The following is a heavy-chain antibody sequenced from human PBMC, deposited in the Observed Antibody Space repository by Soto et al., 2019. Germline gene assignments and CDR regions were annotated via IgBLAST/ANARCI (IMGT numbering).Heavy chain of an antibody. J-gene: IGHJ5*02. CDR1: GYTFSNAW. V-gene: IGHV3-15*01. Sequence: PGGSLRLSCAASGYTFSNAWMTWVRQAPGKGLEWVGRIKSNTHGGTTDYAAPVKGRFTISRGDSRNRVYLKMNGLKTEDTAVYYCTNQWLDWYTWFDPWGQGTLVTVP. CDR2: IKSNTHGGTT. D-gene: IGHD6-19*01. CDR3: TNQWLDWYTWFDP.